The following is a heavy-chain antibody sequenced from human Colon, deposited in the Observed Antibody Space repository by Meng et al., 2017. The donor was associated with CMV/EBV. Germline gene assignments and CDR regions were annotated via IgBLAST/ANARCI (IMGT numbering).Heavy chain of an antibody. CDR1: GGSSGSFY. V-gene: IGHV4-4*07. J-gene: IGHJ4*02. Sequence: QVQRQPSGPGLVKPSAPLSLTGTVSGGSSGSFYWDWMRQPDGKGLEWIGRIHTTDSTNYNPSLKSRVTISVDTSKNQFSLKLTSVTAADTAVYYCARDTGTTGTGSLFDYWGQGILVTVSS. CDR3: ARDTGTTGTGSLFDY. CDR2: IHTTDST. D-gene: IGHD1-1*01.